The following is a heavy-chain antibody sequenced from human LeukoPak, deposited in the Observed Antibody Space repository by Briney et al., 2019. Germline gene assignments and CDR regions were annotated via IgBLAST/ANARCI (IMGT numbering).Heavy chain of an antibody. D-gene: IGHD1-26*01. CDR3: ATDRTISGSSPPDVY. J-gene: IGHJ4*02. V-gene: IGHV1-24*01. CDR2: FYPEDGET. Sequence: ASVKVSCKVSGYTLTELSMHWVRQAPGKGLEWMGGFYPEDGETIYAQKFQGRVTMTEDTSTDTAYMELSSLRSEDTAAYYCATDRTISGSSPPDVYWGQGTLVTVSS. CDR1: GYTLTELS.